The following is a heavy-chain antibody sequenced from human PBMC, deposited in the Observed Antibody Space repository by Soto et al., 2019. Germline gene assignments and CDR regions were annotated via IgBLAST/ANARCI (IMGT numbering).Heavy chain of an antibody. J-gene: IGHJ4*02. CDR1: GYTFTSYA. D-gene: IGHD3-9*01. Sequence: QVQLVQSGAEVKKPGASVKVSCKASGYTFTSYAMHWVRQAPGQRLEWMGWINAGNGNTKYSQKFQGRVTITRDTSASKAYMELSSLSSEDTAVYYCARVGILTGYQNYYFDYWGQGTLVTVSS. CDR2: INAGNGNT. CDR3: ARVGILTGYQNYYFDY. V-gene: IGHV1-3*01.